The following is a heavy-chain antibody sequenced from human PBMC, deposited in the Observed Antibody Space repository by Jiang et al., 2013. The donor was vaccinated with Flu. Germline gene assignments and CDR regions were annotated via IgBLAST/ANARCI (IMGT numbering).Heavy chain of an antibody. J-gene: IGHJ3*02. V-gene: IGHV1-2*02. Sequence: SGAEVKKPGASVKVSCKASGYTFTAYYVHWVRQAPGQGLEWMGRINPKNGGTNSVEEFQGRVTLTSDTSGSTVYLELSRLRSDDTAVYYCARDRVWGISPRRYDAFDIWGQGTMVTVS. CDR2: INPKNGGT. CDR3: ARDRVWGISPRRYDAFDI. D-gene: IGHD6-6*01. CDR1: GYTFTAYY.